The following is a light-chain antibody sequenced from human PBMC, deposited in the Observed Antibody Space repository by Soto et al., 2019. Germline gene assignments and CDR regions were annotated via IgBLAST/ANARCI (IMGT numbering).Light chain of an antibody. Sequence: DIQMTQSPSSLSASVGDRVTITCRASQSISSYLNWYQQKPGKAPKLLIYAASSLQSGVPSRFSGSGSGTDFTLTISSLQPEDFAVYYCQQAYSPVLSFGGGTRVELK. V-gene: IGKV1-39*01. J-gene: IGKJ4*01. CDR1: QSISSY. CDR2: AAS. CDR3: QQAYSPVLS.